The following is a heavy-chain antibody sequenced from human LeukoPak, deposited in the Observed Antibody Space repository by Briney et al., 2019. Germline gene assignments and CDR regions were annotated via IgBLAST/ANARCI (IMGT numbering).Heavy chain of an antibody. D-gene: IGHD3-22*01. CDR2: FHHAGSS. J-gene: IGHJ5*02. CDR3: ARGWPSNSSGYFRIRIRWFDP. CDR1: GASITTASYS. Sequence: SKTLSLTCAVSGASITTASYSWNWIRQPPGEGLEWIGCFHHAGSSYYNPSLKSRVTISVDTSKNQFSLKLSSVTAADTAVYYCARGWPSNSSGYFRIRIRWFDPWGQGTLVTVSS. V-gene: IGHV4-30-2*05.